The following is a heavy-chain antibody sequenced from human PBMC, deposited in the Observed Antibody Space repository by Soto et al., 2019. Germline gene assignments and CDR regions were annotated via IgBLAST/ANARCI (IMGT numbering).Heavy chain of an antibody. V-gene: IGHV4-59*01. D-gene: IGHD3-9*01. CDR1: GGSISSYY. CDR2: IYYSGST. Sequence: SETLSLTCTVSGGSISSYYWSWIRQPPGKGLEWIGYIYYSGSTNYNPSLKSRVTISVDTSKNQFSLKLSSVTAADTAVYYCESDQTPYFGNVHNWFDPGGQEPLSTASS. J-gene: IGHJ5*02. CDR3: ESDQTPYFGNVHNWFDP.